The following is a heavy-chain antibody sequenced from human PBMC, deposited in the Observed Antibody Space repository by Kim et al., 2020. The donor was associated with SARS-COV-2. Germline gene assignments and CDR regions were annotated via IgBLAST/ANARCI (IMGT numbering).Heavy chain of an antibody. V-gene: IGHV4-31*01. CDR3: ARAHRTIFGVVEYMDV. J-gene: IGHJ6*02. CDR1: GGSISSGCYY. CDR2: IYYSGST. Sequence: SETLSLTCTVSGGSISSGCYYWSWIRQHPGKGLEWIGYIYYSGSTYYNPSLKSLVTISVDTSKNQFSLKLSSVTAADTAVYYCARAHRTIFGVVEYMDVWGQGTTVTVSS. D-gene: IGHD3-3*01.